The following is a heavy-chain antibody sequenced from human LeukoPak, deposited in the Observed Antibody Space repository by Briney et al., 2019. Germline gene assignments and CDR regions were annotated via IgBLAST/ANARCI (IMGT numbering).Heavy chain of an antibody. V-gene: IGHV3-48*03. CDR2: ISSSGSTI. J-gene: IGHJ4*02. CDR1: GFTFKSYE. CDR3: ARVITSRFFDY. Sequence: GGSLRPSCAASGFTFKSYEMNWVRQAPGKGLEWVSYISSSGSTIYYADSVKGRFTISRDNAKNSLYLQMNSLRAEDTAVYYCARVITSRFFDYWGQGTLVTVSS. D-gene: IGHD3-10*01.